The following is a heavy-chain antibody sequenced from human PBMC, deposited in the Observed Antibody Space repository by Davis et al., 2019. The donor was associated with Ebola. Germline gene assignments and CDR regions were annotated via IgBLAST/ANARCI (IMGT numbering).Heavy chain of an antibody. J-gene: IGHJ4*02. V-gene: IGHV5-10-1*01. CDR3: ASGGGDNYADDS. D-gene: IGHD5-24*01. CDR2: IDPSDSHT. CDR1: AYAFSPHR. Sequence: TVSRKGSAYAFSPHRITWVRQLPGRSLEWMGTIDPSDSHTDYSPSFRGHITITAHKSVGTAYLQWTALKASDTAMYFCASGGGDNYADDSWGQGTLVTVSS.